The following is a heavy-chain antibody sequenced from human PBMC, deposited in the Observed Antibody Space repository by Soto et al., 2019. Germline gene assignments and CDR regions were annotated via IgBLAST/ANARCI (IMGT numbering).Heavy chain of an antibody. CDR1: GFAFSSYA. V-gene: IGHV3-23*01. Sequence: GGSLRLSCAASGFAFSSYAMRWVGRDPGRGRGWVSHINESGGGTDYAYSVRGRFTIARDNSKNTLNPQLNSLRAEDTATYYCAKPLAHGIVRGTGIDYWGQGTLVTVSS. J-gene: IGHJ4*02. D-gene: IGHD1-26*01. CDR2: INESGGGT. CDR3: AKPLAHGIVRGTGIDY.